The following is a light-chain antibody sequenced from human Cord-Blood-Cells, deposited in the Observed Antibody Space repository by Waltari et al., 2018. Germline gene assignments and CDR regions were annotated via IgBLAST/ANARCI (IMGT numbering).Light chain of an antibody. CDR3: CSYAGSYTLV. CDR2: DVS. J-gene: IGLJ2*01. CDR1: SSDVGGFNY. Sequence: QSALTQPRSVSGSPGQSVTISCTGTSSDVGGFNYVSWYQQHPGKAPKLMIYDVSKRPAGVPERCSGYKAGNTASLTISGLQAEYEADYYCCSYAGSYTLVFGGGTKLTVL. V-gene: IGLV2-11*01.